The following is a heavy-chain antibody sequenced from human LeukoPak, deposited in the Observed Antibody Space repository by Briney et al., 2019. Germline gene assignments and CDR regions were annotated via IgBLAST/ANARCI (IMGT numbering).Heavy chain of an antibody. CDR1: GYTFTNYW. J-gene: IGHJ3*02. CDR3: ARRTSANAFDI. V-gene: IGHV5-51*01. Sequence: PGESLQISCKGSGYTFTNYWIGWGRQLPGKGLEWMGIIYPGDSDTRYSPSFQGQVTISADKSITTAYLQWSSLKASDTAVYYCARRTSANAFDIWGQGTMVTVSS. CDR2: IYPGDSDT. D-gene: IGHD1-14*01.